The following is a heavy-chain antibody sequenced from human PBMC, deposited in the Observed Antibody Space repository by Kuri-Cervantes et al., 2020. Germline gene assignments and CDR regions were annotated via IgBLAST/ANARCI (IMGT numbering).Heavy chain of an antibody. D-gene: IGHD6-13*01. J-gene: IGHJ6*03. V-gene: IGHV4-4*07. CDR1: GGSISSFT. CDR2: IYINGSS. Sequence: GSLRLSCTVPGGSISSFTWSWIRQPAGKGLEWLGRIYINGSSRYNPSFKSRVTFSVDKSKNQFSLQLNSVTAADTAVYYCARGVAAAGPPYYYYYYMDVWGKGTTVTVSS. CDR3: ARGVAAAGPPYYYYYYMDV.